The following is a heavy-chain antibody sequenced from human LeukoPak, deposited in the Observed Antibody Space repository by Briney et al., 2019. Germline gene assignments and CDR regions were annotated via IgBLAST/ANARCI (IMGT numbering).Heavy chain of an antibody. V-gene: IGHV3-9*03. Sequence: PGGSLRLSCAASGFTFDDYAMHWVRQAPGKGLEWVSGISWNSGSIGYADSVKGRFTISRDNAKNSLYLQMNSLRAEDMALYYCAKDMGQWLVHGYFDYWGQGTLVTVSS. CDR1: GFTFDDYA. CDR2: ISWNSGSI. J-gene: IGHJ4*02. CDR3: AKDMGQWLVHGYFDY. D-gene: IGHD6-19*01.